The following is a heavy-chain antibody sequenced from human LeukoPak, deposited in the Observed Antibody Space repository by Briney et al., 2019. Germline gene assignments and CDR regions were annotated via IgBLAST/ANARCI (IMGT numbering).Heavy chain of an antibody. D-gene: IGHD3-22*01. CDR2: IDYSRST. CDR3: ARLINNDNSGDADTFDM. Sequence: SETLSLTCTVSGGSMRSHYWIWIRQTPGKGLEGSGYIDYSRSTRYNPSIQSRVTISVDTSKNQFSLKMTSVTATDTAVYYCARLINNDNSGDADTFDMWGQGTVVTVFS. V-gene: IGHV4-59*11. CDR1: GGSMRSHY. J-gene: IGHJ3*02.